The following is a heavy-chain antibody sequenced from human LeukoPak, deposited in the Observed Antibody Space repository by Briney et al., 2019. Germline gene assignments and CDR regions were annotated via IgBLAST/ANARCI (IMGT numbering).Heavy chain of an antibody. V-gene: IGHV1-69*13. CDR3: ARSVSGIAVAGSPHFDY. CDR1: GGTFSSYA. D-gene: IGHD6-19*01. Sequence: SVKVSCKASGGTFSSYAISWVRQAPGQGLEWMGGIIPIFGTANYAQKFQGRVTITADESTSIAYMELSSLRSEDTAVYYCARSVSGIAVAGSPHFDYWGRGTRVTVSS. J-gene: IGHJ4*02. CDR2: IIPIFGTA.